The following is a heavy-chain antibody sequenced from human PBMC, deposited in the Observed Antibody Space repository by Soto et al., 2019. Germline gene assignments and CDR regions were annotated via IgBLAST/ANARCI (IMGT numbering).Heavy chain of an antibody. CDR1: GFTVSNNY. CDR2: IYSDGST. CDR3: ARGLKIRHDAFDL. J-gene: IGHJ3*01. V-gene: IGHV3-53*01. Sequence: PGGSLRLSCAPSGFTVSNNYMNWVCQAPGKGPEWVSIIYSDGSTYYADYVKGRFTISRDNSKNTLYLQMDSLRAEDTAVYFCARGLKIRHDAFDLWGPGTMVTVSS. D-gene: IGHD3-22*01.